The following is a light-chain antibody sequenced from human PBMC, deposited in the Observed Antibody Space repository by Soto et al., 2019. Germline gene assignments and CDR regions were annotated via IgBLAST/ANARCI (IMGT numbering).Light chain of an antibody. Sequence: QSALTQPASVSGSPGQSITISCTGTSGDIGTYNTVSWYQHHPGKAPKLLIFDVSYRPSGVSDRFSGSKSGNTASLTISGLQAEDDAHYYCTSFTGRATLLVCGGGTKLTVL. J-gene: IGLJ2*01. V-gene: IGLV2-14*03. CDR1: SGDIGTYNT. CDR3: TSFTGRATLLV. CDR2: DVS.